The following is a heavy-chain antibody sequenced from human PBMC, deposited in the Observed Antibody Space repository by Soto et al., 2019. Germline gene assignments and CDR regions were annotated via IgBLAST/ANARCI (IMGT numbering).Heavy chain of an antibody. Sequence: QVQLQESGPGLVKPSETLSLTCTVSGGSISSYYWSWIRQPPGKGLEWIGYIYYSGSTNYNPSLKIRLTISLDTSKNQFSLKLSSVTAADTAVYYCARPGWRNAPYDAFDIWGQGTMVTVSS. CDR1: GGSISSYY. V-gene: IGHV4-59*01. D-gene: IGHD6-19*01. J-gene: IGHJ3*02. CDR3: ARPGWRNAPYDAFDI. CDR2: IYYSGST.